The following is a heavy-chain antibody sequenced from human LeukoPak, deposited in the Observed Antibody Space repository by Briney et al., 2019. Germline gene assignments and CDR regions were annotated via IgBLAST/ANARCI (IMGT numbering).Heavy chain of an antibody. D-gene: IGHD6-19*01. CDR3: ARQVVAVAGTGYFDY. CDR2: IYYSGST. V-gene: IGHV4-39*01. Sequence: SETLSLTCTVSGGSISSSTYYWGWIRQPPGKGLEWIGSIYYSGSTYYNASLKSRGTISVDTSKNQFSLKLNSVTAADTAVYFCARQVVAVAGTGYFDYWGQGTLVTVSS. CDR1: GGSISSSTYY. J-gene: IGHJ4*02.